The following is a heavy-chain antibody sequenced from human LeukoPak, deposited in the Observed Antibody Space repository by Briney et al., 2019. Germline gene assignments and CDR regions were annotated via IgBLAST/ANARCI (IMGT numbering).Heavy chain of an antibody. CDR2: ISAYNGNT. Sequence: ASVKVSCKASGYTFTSYGISWVRQAPGQGLDWMGWISAYNGNTNYAQKLQGRVTMTTDTSTSTAYMELRSLRSDDTAVYYCARDYYYDSSGYSFVQHWGQGTLVTLSS. CDR3: ARDYYYDSSGYSFVQH. V-gene: IGHV1-18*01. CDR1: GYTFTSYG. J-gene: IGHJ1*01. D-gene: IGHD3-22*01.